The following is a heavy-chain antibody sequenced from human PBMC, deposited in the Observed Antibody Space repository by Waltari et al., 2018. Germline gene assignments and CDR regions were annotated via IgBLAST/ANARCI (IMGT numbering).Heavy chain of an antibody. CDR1: GYTFTDYY. J-gene: IGHJ4*02. CDR2: VDPEDGET. Sequence: EVQLVQSGAEVKKPGATVKISCKASGYTFTDYYMPWVQQAPGKGLEWMGRVDPEDGETQYAEKFQGRVTITADTSTDTAYMELSSLRSEDTAVYYCATSRGAYCSSTSCYGPDYWGQGTLVTVSS. D-gene: IGHD2-2*01. V-gene: IGHV1-69-2*01. CDR3: ATSRGAYCSSTSCYGPDY.